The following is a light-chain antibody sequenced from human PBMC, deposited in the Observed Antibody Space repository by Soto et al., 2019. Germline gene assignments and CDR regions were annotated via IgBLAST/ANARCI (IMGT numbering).Light chain of an antibody. CDR2: DVS. CDR3: SSYTSSSTLGR. J-gene: IGLJ2*01. Sequence: QSALTQPASVSGSPGQSITISCTGTSSDVGGYNYVSWYQQHPGKAPKLMIYDVSHRPSGVSNRFSGSKSGNTASLTISGLQAEDEADYYCSSYTSSSTLGRFGGGTQLTVL. V-gene: IGLV2-14*01. CDR1: SSDVGGYNY.